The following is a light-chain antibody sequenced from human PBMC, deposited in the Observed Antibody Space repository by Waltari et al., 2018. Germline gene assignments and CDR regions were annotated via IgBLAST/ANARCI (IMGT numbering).Light chain of an antibody. Sequence: DIEMTQSPSTLSASVGDRVTITCRASQSINSWLAWYQQKPGKAPKVLIYKASSLESGVPSRFSGSGSGTEFTLTISSLQPDDCATYYCQQYNSYPFTFGPGTKVDIQ. CDR1: QSINSW. CDR3: QQYNSYPFT. V-gene: IGKV1-5*03. J-gene: IGKJ3*01. CDR2: KAS.